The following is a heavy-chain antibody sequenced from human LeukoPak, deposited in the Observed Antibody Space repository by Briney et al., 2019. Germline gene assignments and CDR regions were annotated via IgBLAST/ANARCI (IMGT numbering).Heavy chain of an antibody. V-gene: IGHV3-21*01. J-gene: IGHJ3*02. CDR3: TTDPQQYYYDSSGYYRGEDAFDI. Sequence: PGGSLRLSCAATGFTFSSYRLNWVRQAPGKGLEWVSSISSSSSYIYYADSVKGRFTVSRDNSKNTLYLQMNSLRAEDTAVYYCTTDPQQYYYDSSGYYRGEDAFDIWGQGTMVTVSS. CDR2: ISSSSSYI. CDR1: GFTFSSYR. D-gene: IGHD3-22*01.